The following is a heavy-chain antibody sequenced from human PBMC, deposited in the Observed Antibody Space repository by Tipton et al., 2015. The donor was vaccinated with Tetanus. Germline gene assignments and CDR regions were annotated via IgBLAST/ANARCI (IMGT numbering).Heavy chain of an antibody. J-gene: IGHJ4*02. CDR2: IYPGNSET. CDR1: GYSFPSYW. CDR3: ARHGGSAVAGIIDS. D-gene: IGHD6-19*01. Sequence: VQLVQSGAEVKKPGESLKISCKGSGYSFPSYWITWVRQMPGKGLEWMGIIYPGNSETRYSPSFEGLVTVSVDKSISTAYLQWRSLKASDTAIYYCARHGGSAVAGIIDSWGQGTLVTVSS. V-gene: IGHV5-51*01.